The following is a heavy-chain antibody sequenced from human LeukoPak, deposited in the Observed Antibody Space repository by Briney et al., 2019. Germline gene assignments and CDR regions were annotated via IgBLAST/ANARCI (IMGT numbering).Heavy chain of an antibody. CDR1: GYTFTSYG. D-gene: IGHD3-10*01. CDR2: TSAYNGNT. Sequence: GASVKVSCKASGYTFTSYGISWVRQAPGQGLEWMGWTSAYNGNTNYAQKLQGRVTMTTDTSTSTVYMELRSLRSDDTAVYYCARSYYGSGSYCSGWGQGTLVIVSS. J-gene: IGHJ4*02. CDR3: ARSYYGSGSYCSG. V-gene: IGHV1-18*04.